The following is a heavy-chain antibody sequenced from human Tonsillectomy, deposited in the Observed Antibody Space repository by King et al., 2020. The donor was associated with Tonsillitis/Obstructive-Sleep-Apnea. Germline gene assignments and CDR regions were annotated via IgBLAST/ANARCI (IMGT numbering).Heavy chain of an antibody. V-gene: IGHV5-51*01. CDR2: IYPGDSDA. D-gene: IGHD6-13*01. J-gene: IGHJ3*02. Sequence: VQLVESGAEVKKPGESLKISCTGSGYNFTNYWIDWVRQMPGNGLEWMGSIYPGDSDARYSPTFQGQVTVSADKSIRTAYLQWSSLKASDTAIYYCASPFAAAGGTSDTFDIWGQGTMVTVSS. CDR3: ASPFAAAGGTSDTFDI. CDR1: GYNFTNYW.